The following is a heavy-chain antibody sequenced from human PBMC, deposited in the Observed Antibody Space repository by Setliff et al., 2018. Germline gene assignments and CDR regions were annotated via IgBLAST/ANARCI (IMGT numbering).Heavy chain of an antibody. CDR3: ARSAANGGHDPFDI. D-gene: IGHD6-25*01. J-gene: IGHJ3*02. V-gene: IGHV3-21*01. CDR1: GFPFSIYS. Sequence: PGASLKISCAASGFPFSIYSMHWVRQAPGKGLEWVSSISDSSFHIYYRDSVKGRFTISRDNARNSLYLQMSSLRADDTAVYYCARSAANGGHDPFDIWGQGTMVTVSS. CDR2: ISDSSFHI.